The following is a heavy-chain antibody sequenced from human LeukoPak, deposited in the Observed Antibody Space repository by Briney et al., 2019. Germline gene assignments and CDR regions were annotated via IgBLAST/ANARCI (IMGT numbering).Heavy chain of an antibody. D-gene: IGHD3-22*01. CDR2: ISDNGYDT. CDR3: AKGHGDASGYYYFDS. V-gene: IGHV3-23*01. J-gene: IGHJ4*02. CDR1: GFTFSSSA. Sequence: GGSLRLSCAASGFTFSSSAMTWVRQAPGKGLEWVSAISDNGYDTFYADSVKGRFTIFRDNNKNILYLQMNSLRVDDTALYYCAKGHGDASGYYYFDSWGQGTLVTVSS.